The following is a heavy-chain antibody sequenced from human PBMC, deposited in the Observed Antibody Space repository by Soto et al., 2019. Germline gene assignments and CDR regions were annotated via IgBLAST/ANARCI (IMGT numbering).Heavy chain of an antibody. J-gene: IGHJ3*02. D-gene: IGHD3-16*01. CDR3: AKDPWGGADAFDI. CDR2: ISGSGGST. Sequence: RRLSCAASGFTFSSYAMSWVRQAPGKGLEWVSAISGSGGSTYYADSVKGRFTISRDNSKNTLYLQMNSLRAEDTAVYYCAKDPWGGADAFDIWGQGTMVTVSS. CDR1: GFTFSSYA. V-gene: IGHV3-23*01.